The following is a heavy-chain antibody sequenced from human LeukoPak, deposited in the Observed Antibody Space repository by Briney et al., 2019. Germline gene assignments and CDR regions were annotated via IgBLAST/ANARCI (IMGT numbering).Heavy chain of an antibody. CDR3: ARSLPDIVVVPAANRWFDP. V-gene: IGHV1-69*01. Sequence: GASVKVSCKASGGTFSSYAISWVRQAPGQGLEWMGGIIPIFGTANYAQKFQGRVTITADESTSTAYMELSSLRSEDTAVYYCARSLPDIVVVPAANRWFDPWGQGTLVTVSS. J-gene: IGHJ5*02. D-gene: IGHD2-2*01. CDR1: GGTFSSYA. CDR2: IIPIFGTA.